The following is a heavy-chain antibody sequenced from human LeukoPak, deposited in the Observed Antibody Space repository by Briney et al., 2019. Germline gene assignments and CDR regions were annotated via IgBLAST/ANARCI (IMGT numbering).Heavy chain of an antibody. V-gene: IGHV3-15*01. Sequence: PGGSLRLSCAASGFTFIHAWMSWVRQVPGKGLEWVGRIKTKTDGETTDYAAPVKGRFTISRDNSKNTLYLQMNSLRAEDTAVYYCAKDPFYSFYGSGSYYNLGGSYYYYMDVWGKGTTVTISS. CDR2: IKTKTDGETT. CDR3: AKDPFYSFYGSGSYYNLGGSYYYYMDV. J-gene: IGHJ6*03. CDR1: GFTFIHAW. D-gene: IGHD3-10*01.